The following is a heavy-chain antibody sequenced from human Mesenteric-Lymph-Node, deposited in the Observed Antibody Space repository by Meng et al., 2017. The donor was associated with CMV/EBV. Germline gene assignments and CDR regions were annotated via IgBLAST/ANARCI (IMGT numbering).Heavy chain of an antibody. Sequence: GSLRLSCTVSGGSISSSRNYWGWIRQPPGKGLEWIGSIYYSGSTYYNPSLKSRVTISVDTSENQFSLKLSSVTAADTAVYYCARDDYCTSTSCPLYYFDYWGQGTLVTV. D-gene: IGHD2-2*01. CDR1: GGSISSSRNY. CDR3: ARDDYCTSTSCPLYYFDY. CDR2: IYYSGST. V-gene: IGHV4-39*07. J-gene: IGHJ4*02.